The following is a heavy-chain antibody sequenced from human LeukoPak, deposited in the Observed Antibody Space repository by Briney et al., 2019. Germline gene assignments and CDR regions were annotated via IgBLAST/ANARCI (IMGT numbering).Heavy chain of an antibody. V-gene: IGHV3-11*01. CDR1: GFTFSDYY. D-gene: IGHD6-19*01. CDR3: ARAHSSGWYNAGY. J-gene: IGHJ4*02. Sequence: GGSLRLSCAASGFTFSDYYMSWIRQAPGKGLEWVSYISSSGSTIYHADSVKGRFTISRDNAKNSLYLQMNSLRAEDTAVYYCARAHSSGWYNAGYWGQGTLVTVSS. CDR2: ISSSGSTI.